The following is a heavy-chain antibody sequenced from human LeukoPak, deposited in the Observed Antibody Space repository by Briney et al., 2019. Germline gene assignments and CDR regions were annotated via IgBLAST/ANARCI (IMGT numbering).Heavy chain of an antibody. V-gene: IGHV3-15*01. D-gene: IGHD3-10*01. CDR1: GFIFSKPW. CDR2: IKRKIEDETT. J-gene: IGHJ6*02. Sequence: GGSLRLSCVASGFIFSKPWMNWVRQAPGKGLEWVGRIKRKIEDETTDYAAHVKGRYTMSKDDAKNMLDLEMTSLKGEGTAVYYCSAGRLNSGGLDVWGQGTTVTVSS. CDR3: SAGRLNSGGLDV.